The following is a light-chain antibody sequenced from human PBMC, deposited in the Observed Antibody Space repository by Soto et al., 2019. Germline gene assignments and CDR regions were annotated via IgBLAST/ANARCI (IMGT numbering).Light chain of an antibody. CDR1: QSISSRY. J-gene: IGKJ4*01. Sequence: EIVLTQSPDTLSLSPGERATLSCRASQSISSRYLVWYQQKPGQAPRLLIYGASNRATGVPDRFSGSGSGTDFTLTISRLEPEDFAVYYCQLYGSSLTFGEGTKVEIK. V-gene: IGKV3-20*01. CDR2: GAS. CDR3: QLYGSSLT.